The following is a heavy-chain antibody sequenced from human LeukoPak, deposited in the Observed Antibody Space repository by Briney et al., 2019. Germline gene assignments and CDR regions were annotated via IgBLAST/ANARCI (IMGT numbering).Heavy chain of an antibody. CDR2: MNIDGSEK. Sequence: GGSLRLSCAASGFTFSNYWMGWVRQAPGKRLEWVANMNIDGSEKYYADSVKGRFSISGDNARNSVYLQMASLRVEDTAVYYCARDPVEWELLLDYWGQGTLVTVSS. J-gene: IGHJ4*02. CDR3: ARDPVEWELLLDY. D-gene: IGHD1-26*01. V-gene: IGHV3-7*01. CDR1: GFTFSNYW.